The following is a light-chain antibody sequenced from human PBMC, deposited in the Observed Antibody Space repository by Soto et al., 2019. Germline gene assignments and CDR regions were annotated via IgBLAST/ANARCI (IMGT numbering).Light chain of an antibody. CDR1: QSVLYISNNKNY. Sequence: DIVMTQSPDSLAVSLGERGTINCKASQSVLYISNNKNYLAWYQQKPGQPPSLLIYWASTRESGVPDRFSGSGSGTDFTLTISSLQAEDVAVYYCQQYYSTPWTFGQGTKVEIK. CDR2: WAS. J-gene: IGKJ1*01. V-gene: IGKV4-1*01. CDR3: QQYYSTPWT.